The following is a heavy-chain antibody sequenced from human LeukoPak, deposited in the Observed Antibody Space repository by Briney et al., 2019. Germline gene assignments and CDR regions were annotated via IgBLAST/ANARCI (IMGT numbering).Heavy chain of an antibody. J-gene: IGHJ6*03. CDR2: IHTSENN. CDR3: AREGDYGDYSKSFYYMDV. D-gene: IGHD4-17*01. V-gene: IGHV4-4*07. CDR1: GGYIGSYY. Sequence: PSETLSLTCTASGGYIGSYYWSWIRQAAGKGLEWIGRIHTSENNDYNPSLKSRVTISVDMSTNQFSLRLTTVTAADTAVYYCAREGDYGDYSKSFYYMDVWGKGTTVTASS.